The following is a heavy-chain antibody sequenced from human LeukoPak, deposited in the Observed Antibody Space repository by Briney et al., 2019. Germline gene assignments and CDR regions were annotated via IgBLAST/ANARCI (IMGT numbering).Heavy chain of an antibody. D-gene: IGHD2-21*02. CDR1: GFTFSRYT. V-gene: IGHV3-21*01. CDR3: AKESDNCGADCYALNDC. CDR2: INGRSNRI. Sequence: GGSLRLSCAASGFTFSRYTMSWVRQAPGKGLEWVALINGRSNRIFYADSLKGRFTISRDNDKNSLFLQMNSLRAEDTATYYCAKESDNCGADCYALNDCWGQGTLVAVSS. J-gene: IGHJ4*02.